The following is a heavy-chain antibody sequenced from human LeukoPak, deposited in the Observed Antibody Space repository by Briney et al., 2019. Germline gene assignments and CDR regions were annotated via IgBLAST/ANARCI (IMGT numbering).Heavy chain of an antibody. CDR2: INHSGST. D-gene: IGHD1-26*01. Sequence: SETLSLTCAVYGGSFSGYYWSWIRQPPGKGLEWIGEINHSGSTNYNPSLKSRVTISVDTSKNQFSLKLSSVTAADTAVYYCARANSGSYPYYFDYWGQGTLVTVSS. V-gene: IGHV4-34*01. J-gene: IGHJ4*02. CDR1: GGSFSGYY. CDR3: ARANSGSYPYYFDY.